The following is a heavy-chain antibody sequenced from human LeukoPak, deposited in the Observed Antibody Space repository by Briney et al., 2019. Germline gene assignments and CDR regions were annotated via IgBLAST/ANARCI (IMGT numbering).Heavy chain of an antibody. V-gene: IGHV4-39*07. D-gene: IGHD5-18*01. J-gene: IGHJ4*02. CDR2: IYYSGST. Sequence: SETLSLTCTVSGGSISSSSYYWGWIRQPPGKGLEWIGSIYYSGSTYYNPSLKSRVTISVDTSKNQFSLKLSSVTAADTAVDYCAREVDTAMVLEYYFDYWGQGTLVAVSS. CDR3: AREVDTAMVLEYYFDY. CDR1: GGSISSSSYY.